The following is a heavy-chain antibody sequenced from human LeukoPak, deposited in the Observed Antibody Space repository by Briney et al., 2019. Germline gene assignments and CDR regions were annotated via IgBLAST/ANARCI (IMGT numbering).Heavy chain of an antibody. Sequence: SQTLSLTCTVSGASISSGGYYWSWIRQLPEKGLEWIEYIYYTGSTYYNRSLRGRVKISLDMSQNQLSLKLSSVTAADTAVYYCARGVPNDYSNYLSSFDYWGQGNLVTVSS. V-gene: IGHV4-31*03. J-gene: IGHJ4*02. D-gene: IGHD4-11*01. CDR3: ARGVPNDYSNYLSSFDY. CDR1: GASISSGGYY. CDR2: IYYTGST.